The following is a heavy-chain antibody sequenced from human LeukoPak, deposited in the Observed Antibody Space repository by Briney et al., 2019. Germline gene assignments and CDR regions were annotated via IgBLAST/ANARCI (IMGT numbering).Heavy chain of an antibody. Sequence: GGSLRLSCAASGFTFRTYGMQWVRQAPGKGLEGVAAIWNDGSSKHYGDSVKGRFTISRDNSKNTVYLQMNSLRVEDTAVYYCAKVLGGTGYFDYWGQGTLVTVSS. J-gene: IGHJ4*02. CDR1: GFTFRTYG. CDR3: AKVLGGTGYFDY. V-gene: IGHV3-33*06. CDR2: IWNDGSSK. D-gene: IGHD3-16*01.